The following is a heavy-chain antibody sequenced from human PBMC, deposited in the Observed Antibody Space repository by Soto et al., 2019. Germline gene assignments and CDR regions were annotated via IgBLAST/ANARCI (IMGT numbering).Heavy chain of an antibody. J-gene: IGHJ6*02. D-gene: IGHD3-3*02. V-gene: IGHV3-30*18. CDR1: GFPFNNYA. CDR3: AKGILLATFAPYAMDV. CDR2: ISYDGSNS. Sequence: QVQLVESGGGVVQPGTSLRLSCAASGFPFNNYAMHWVRQRPGKGLDWVAVISYDGSNSYYSDSVKGRFTVSRDRSKNTLSLQMNSLRVEDTAVYYCAKGILLATFAPYAMDVWGQGTTVTVSS.